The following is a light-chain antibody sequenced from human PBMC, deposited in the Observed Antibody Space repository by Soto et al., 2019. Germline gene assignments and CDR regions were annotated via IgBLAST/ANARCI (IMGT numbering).Light chain of an antibody. V-gene: IGKV3-20*01. CDR1: QSISSNY. CDR2: GAS. J-gene: IGKJ4*01. Sequence: EVLLTQSPGTLSLSPGERATLSCRASQSISSNYLVWYQQKSGQAPGLLIYGASSRATGVPDRFSGSGSGTDFTLTISRLEPEDFAVYYCHQYGISPFGGGTKVDIK. CDR3: HQYGISP.